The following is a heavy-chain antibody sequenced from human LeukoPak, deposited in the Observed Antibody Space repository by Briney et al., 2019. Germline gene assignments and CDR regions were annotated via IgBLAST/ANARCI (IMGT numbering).Heavy chain of an antibody. D-gene: IGHD4-17*01. CDR3: ARHGHGAKFDY. Sequence: SEALSLTCTVSGGSVTSYGYYWGWIRQPPGKGLEWIGSISYGGTTYFNPSLQSRVTISVDTSKNQFSLNLGSVTAADTALYYCARHGHGAKFDYWGQGTLVTVSS. CDR2: ISYGGTT. J-gene: IGHJ4*02. V-gene: IGHV4-39*01. CDR1: GGSVTSYGYY.